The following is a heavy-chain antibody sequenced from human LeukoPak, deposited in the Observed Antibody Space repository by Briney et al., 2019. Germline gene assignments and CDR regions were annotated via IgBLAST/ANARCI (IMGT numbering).Heavy chain of an antibody. CDR3: ARGRLYYDILTGYYKGNWFDP. V-gene: IGHV4-34*01. Sequence: SETLSLTCAVYGGSFSGHYWSWIRQPPGKGLEWIGEINHSGRTNYNPSLKSRVTISVDTSKNQFSLKLSSVTAADTAVYYCARGRLYYDILTGYYKGNWFDPWGQGTLVTVSS. CDR1: GGSFSGHY. CDR2: INHSGRT. D-gene: IGHD3-9*01. J-gene: IGHJ5*02.